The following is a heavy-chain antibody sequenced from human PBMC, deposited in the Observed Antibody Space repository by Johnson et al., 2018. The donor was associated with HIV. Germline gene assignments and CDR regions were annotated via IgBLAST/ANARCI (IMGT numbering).Heavy chain of an antibody. V-gene: IGHV3-23*04. J-gene: IGHJ3*02. CDR3: AKGPWDLPHAFNI. CDR2: ISASGRDI. CDR1: ELTSRNYA. Sequence: VQVVESGGGLVQPGGSLRLSCVASELTSRNYAISWVRQAPGQGLEWVSAISASGRDIYYGDSVKGRFTISRDNSKNTLYLQMNSLRAEDTAVYYCAKGPWDLPHAFNIWGRGTMVIVSS. D-gene: IGHD1-26*01.